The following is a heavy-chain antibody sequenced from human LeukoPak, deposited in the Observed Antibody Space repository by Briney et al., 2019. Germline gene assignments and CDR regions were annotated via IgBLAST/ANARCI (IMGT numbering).Heavy chain of an antibody. CDR2: IRFDRSEN. J-gene: IGHJ4*02. CDR1: GFSFSSYG. CDR3: ALGKNFGYHYFDF. D-gene: IGHD2-2*03. V-gene: IGHV3-30*02. Sequence: TGGSLRLSCVASGFSFSSYGMRWVRRAPGKGVEWMTFIRFDRSENYYADSVKGRFTISRDYSKNTLFLQMSSLRPEDTAVYYCALGKNFGYHYFDFWGQGALVTVSS.